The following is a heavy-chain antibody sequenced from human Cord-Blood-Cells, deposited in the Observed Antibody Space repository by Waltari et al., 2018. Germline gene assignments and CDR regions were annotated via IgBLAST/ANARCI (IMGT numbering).Heavy chain of an antibody. V-gene: IGHV1-24*01. J-gene: IGHJ5*02. D-gene: IGHD3-22*01. CDR3: ATEAPDSSGYYYWFDP. CDR2: FDPEDGET. Sequence: KGLEWMGGFDPEDGETIYAQKFQGRVTMTEDTSTDTAYKELSSLRSEDTAVYYCATEAPDSSGYYYWFDPWGQGTLVTVSS.